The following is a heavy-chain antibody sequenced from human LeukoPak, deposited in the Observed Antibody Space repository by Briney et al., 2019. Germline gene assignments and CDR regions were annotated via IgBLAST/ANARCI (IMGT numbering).Heavy chain of an antibody. Sequence: PGGSLRLSCAASGFTFDDYGMSWVRQAPGKGLEWVSGINWNGGSTGYADSMKGRFTISRDNAKNSLYLQMNSLRAEDTALYYCARVKGDYAGWRAFDIWGQGTMVTVSS. CDR3: ARVKGDYAGWRAFDI. V-gene: IGHV3-20*04. CDR2: INWNGGST. D-gene: IGHD3-16*01. J-gene: IGHJ3*02. CDR1: GFTFDDYG.